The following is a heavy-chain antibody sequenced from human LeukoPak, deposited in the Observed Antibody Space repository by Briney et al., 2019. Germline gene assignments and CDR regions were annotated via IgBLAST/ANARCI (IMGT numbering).Heavy chain of an antibody. CDR1: GFTFSRDS. CDR2: INGGGSPI. Sequence: PGGSLRLSCAASGFTFSRDSMNWVRQAPGKGLEWVSYINGGGSPIYYADSVRGRSTISRDNAKSSLYLQMNSLRAEDTALYYCVRDNPRCCGVIPANIDDFWGQGTLVTVSS. J-gene: IGHJ4*02. CDR3: VRDNPRCCGVIPANIDDF. V-gene: IGHV3-48*01. D-gene: IGHD2-21*01.